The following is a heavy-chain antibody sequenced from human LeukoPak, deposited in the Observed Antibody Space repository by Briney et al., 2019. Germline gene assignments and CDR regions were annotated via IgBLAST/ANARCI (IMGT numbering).Heavy chain of an antibody. V-gene: IGHV1-2*04. Sequence: ASVKVSCKASGYTFTGYYMHWVRQAPGQGLEWMGWINPNSGGTNYAQKFQGWVTKTRDTSISTAYMELSRLRSDDTAVYYCARGPYYDSSGYYGHYYYYGMDVWGQGTTVTVSS. D-gene: IGHD3-22*01. J-gene: IGHJ6*02. CDR3: ARGPYYDSSGYYGHYYYYGMDV. CDR1: GYTFTGYY. CDR2: INPNSGGT.